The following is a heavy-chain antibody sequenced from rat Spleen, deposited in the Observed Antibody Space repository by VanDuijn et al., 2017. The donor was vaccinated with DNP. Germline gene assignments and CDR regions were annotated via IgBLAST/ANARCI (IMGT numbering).Heavy chain of an antibody. V-gene: IGHV3-1*01. Sequence: EVRLQESGPGLVQPSQSLSLTCSVTGYSITSNYWAWIRKFPGNKMEWIGYINYSGSTGYNPSLKSRISITRDTSKNQFFLQLNSVTTEDTATYYCARWNSGHFDYWGQGVMVPVSS. J-gene: IGHJ2*01. CDR2: INYSGST. CDR1: GYSITSNY. D-gene: IGHD4-3*01. CDR3: ARWNSGHFDY.